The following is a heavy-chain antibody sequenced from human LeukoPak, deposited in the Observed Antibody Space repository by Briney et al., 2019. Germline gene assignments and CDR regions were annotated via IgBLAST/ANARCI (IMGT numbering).Heavy chain of an antibody. D-gene: IGHD3-22*01. CDR2: ISYDGSNK. CDR3: AKDFFYESSGTAAFDI. CDR1: GFTFSTYG. Sequence: PGRSLRLSCAASGFTFSTYGIHWVRQALGKALESEAVISYDGSNKYYADSVKGRFTISRDNSKNTLYLQMNSLRAEDTAVYYCAKDFFYESSGTAAFDIWGQGTMVTVSS. J-gene: IGHJ3*02. V-gene: IGHV3-30*18.